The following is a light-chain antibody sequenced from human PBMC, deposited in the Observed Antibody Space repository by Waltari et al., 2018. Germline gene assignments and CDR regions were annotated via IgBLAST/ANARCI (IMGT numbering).Light chain of an antibody. CDR3: QQYNNYPYT. CDR2: KAS. V-gene: IGKV1-5*03. Sequence: DIQMTQSHSTLSASVGDTVTITCRASQSISTWLAWYQQKPGKAPKLLIYKASSLESGVPSRFSGSGSGTEFTLTISSLQPDDFAMYYCQQYNNYPYTFGQGTKLDFK. CDR1: QSISTW. J-gene: IGKJ2*01.